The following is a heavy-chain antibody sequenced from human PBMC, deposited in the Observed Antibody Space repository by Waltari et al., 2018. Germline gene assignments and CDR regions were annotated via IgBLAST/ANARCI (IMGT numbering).Heavy chain of an antibody. CDR2: ISGSGGST. Sequence: EVQLVASGGGLVQPGGSLRLSCAASGFTLSSSAMSWVRKAPGKGLEWVSAISGSGGSTYYADSVKGRFTISRDNSKNTLYLQMNSLRAEDTAVYYCAKDESFWSGLWGWFDPWGQGTLVTVSS. D-gene: IGHD3-3*01. J-gene: IGHJ5*02. CDR1: GFTLSSSA. CDR3: AKDESFWSGLWGWFDP. V-gene: IGHV3-23*04.